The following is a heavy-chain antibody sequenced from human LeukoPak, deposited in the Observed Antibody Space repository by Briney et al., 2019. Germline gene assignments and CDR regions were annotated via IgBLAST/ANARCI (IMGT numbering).Heavy chain of an antibody. V-gene: IGHV3-30*04. D-gene: IGHD5-12*01. CDR2: ISYDGSNK. Sequence: PGGSLRLSCAASGFTFSSYAMHWVRQAPGKGLEWVAVISYDGSNKYYADSVKGRFTISRDNSKNTLYLQMNSLRAEDTAAYYCAREKWLRYYMDVWGKGTTVTVSS. CDR3: AREKWLRYYMDV. J-gene: IGHJ6*03. CDR1: GFTFSSYA.